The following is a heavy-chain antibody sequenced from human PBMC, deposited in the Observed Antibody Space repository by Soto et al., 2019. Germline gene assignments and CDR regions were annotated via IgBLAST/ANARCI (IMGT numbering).Heavy chain of an antibody. J-gene: IGHJ4*02. CDR3: ARVGEYCVSTSCLDY. CDR2: ISAYSGNT. CDR1: GYTFNNYG. V-gene: IGHV1-18*04. D-gene: IGHD2-2*01. Sequence: QVQLVQSGAEVKKPGASVKVSCKASGYTFNNYGISWVRQAPGQGLEWLGWISAYSGNTDYAEKLQGRVTMTTDTSATKAYMELGSLTSDATAVYYCARVGEYCVSTSCLDYWGQGTLVTVSS.